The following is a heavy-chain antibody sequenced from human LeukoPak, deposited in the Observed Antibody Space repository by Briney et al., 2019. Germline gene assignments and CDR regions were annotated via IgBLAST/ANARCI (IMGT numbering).Heavy chain of an antibody. D-gene: IGHD2-15*01. Sequence: GGSLRLSCAASGFTFSSYAMSWVRQAPGKGLEWVSTISGSGGSTYYADSVKGRFTISRDNSKNTLYLQMNSLRAEDTAIYYCAKNGDRGAYCSGGSCYPYYYYNMDVWGKGTTVTISS. CDR2: ISGSGGST. J-gene: IGHJ6*03. CDR1: GFTFSSYA. V-gene: IGHV3-23*01. CDR3: AKNGDRGAYCSGGSCYPYYYYNMDV.